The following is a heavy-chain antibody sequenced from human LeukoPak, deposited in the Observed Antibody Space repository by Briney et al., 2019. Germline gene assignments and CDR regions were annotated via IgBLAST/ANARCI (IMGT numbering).Heavy chain of an antibody. CDR1: GSSFASYW. Sequence: GASLQISCKGSGSSFASYWIGWVRQLPGKGLELMGIIYPGDSDTRYSPSFQGQVTISADKSINTAYLQWSSLKASDTAMYYCARRMVRGVIDYWGQGTLVTVSS. V-gene: IGHV5-51*01. CDR2: IYPGDSDT. CDR3: ARRMVRGVIDY. J-gene: IGHJ4*02. D-gene: IGHD3-10*01.